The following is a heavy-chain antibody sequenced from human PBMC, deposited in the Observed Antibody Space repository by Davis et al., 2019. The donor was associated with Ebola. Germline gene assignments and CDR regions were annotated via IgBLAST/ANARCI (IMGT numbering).Heavy chain of an antibody. Sequence: SETLSLTCTVSGGSISSYYWSWIRQPPGKGLECIGYINYSGSTNYNPSLKSRVTISVDTSKNQFSLKLSSVTAADTAVYYCARGDSSDGMDVWGKGTTVTVSS. D-gene: IGHD3-22*01. J-gene: IGHJ6*04. CDR2: INYSGST. CDR3: ARGDSSDGMDV. V-gene: IGHV4-59*12. CDR1: GGSISSYY.